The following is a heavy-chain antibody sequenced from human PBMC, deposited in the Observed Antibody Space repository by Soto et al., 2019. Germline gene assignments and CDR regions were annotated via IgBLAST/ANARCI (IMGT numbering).Heavy chain of an antibody. J-gene: IGHJ6*02. Sequence: SVKVSCKASGGTFSSYAISWVRQAPGQGLEWMGGIIPIFGTANYAQKFQGRVTITADKSTSTAYMELSSLRSEDTAVYYCARDIVATIRAPYYYYYGMDVWGQGTTVTVSS. CDR3: ARDIVATIRAPYYYYYGMDV. CDR1: GGTFSSYA. CDR2: IIPIFGTA. V-gene: IGHV1-69*06. D-gene: IGHD5-12*01.